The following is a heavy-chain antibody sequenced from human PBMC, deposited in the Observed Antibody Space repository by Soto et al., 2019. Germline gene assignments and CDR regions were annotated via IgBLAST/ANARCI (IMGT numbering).Heavy chain of an antibody. J-gene: IGHJ6*03. Sequence: SETLSLTCTVSGGSISSYYWSWIRQPPGKGLEWIGYIYYSGSTNYNPSLKSRVTISVDTSKNQFSLKLSSVTAADTAVYYCARRNREYSGARYSGYAPSTFYYYYMDVWGKGTTVTVSS. D-gene: IGHD5-12*01. V-gene: IGHV4-59*08. CDR2: IYYSGST. CDR3: ARRNREYSGARYSGYAPSTFYYYYMDV. CDR1: GGSISSYY.